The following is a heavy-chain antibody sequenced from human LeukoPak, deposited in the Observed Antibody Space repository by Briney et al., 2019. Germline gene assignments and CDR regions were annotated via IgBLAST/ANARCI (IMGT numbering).Heavy chain of an antibody. CDR3: ARGRVGGPY. D-gene: IGHD3-10*01. J-gene: IGHJ4*02. CDR2: IYDSGSA. Sequence: PSETLSLTCSVSGGPIRSFYWSWTRQPPGTGLEWIGSIYDSGSANYNPSLKSRVTISVDTSKSQFSLKVSSVTAADTAVYYGARGRVGGPYWGQGTLVTVSP. CDR1: GGPIRSFY. V-gene: IGHV4-59*01.